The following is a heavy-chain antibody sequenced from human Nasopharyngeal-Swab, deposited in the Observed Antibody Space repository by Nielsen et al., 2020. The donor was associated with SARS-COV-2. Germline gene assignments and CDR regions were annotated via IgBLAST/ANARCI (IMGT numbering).Heavy chain of an antibody. CDR3: ARTDSGSYAAYFDY. Sequence: GGSLRLSCAASGFTFSSHAMNWVRQAPGKGLEWVAVIASDERYEHCADSVKGRFTISRDNSKNTLYLQMDSLRPEDTAVYYCARTDSGSYAAYFDYWGQGTQVTVSS. CDR1: GFTFSSHA. J-gene: IGHJ4*02. CDR2: IASDERYE. V-gene: IGHV3-30*04. D-gene: IGHD1-26*01.